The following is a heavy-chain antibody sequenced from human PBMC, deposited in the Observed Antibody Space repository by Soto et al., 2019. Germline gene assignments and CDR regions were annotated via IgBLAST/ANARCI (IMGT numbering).Heavy chain of an antibody. CDR2: INPNSGGT. J-gene: IGHJ4*02. D-gene: IGHD6-13*01. V-gene: IGHV1-2*04. CDR3: ARLQAAAGDNDLTFDY. CDR1: GYTFTGYY. Sequence: ASVKVSCKASGYTFTGYYMHWVRQAPGQGLEWMGWINPNSGGTNYARKFQGWVTMTRDKSISTAYLQWSSLKASDTAMYYCARLQAAAGDNDLTFDYWGQGTLVTVSS.